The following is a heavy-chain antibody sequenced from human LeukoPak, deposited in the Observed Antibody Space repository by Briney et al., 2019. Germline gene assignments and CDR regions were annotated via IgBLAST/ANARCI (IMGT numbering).Heavy chain of an antibody. CDR1: GFTFDDYA. V-gene: IGHV3-9*01. CDR3: AKAPYSNYGYYFDY. CDR2: ISWNSGSI. Sequence: PGRSLRLSCAASGFTFDDYAMHWVRQAPGKGLEWVSGISWNSGSIGYADSVKGRFTISRDNAKNSLYLLMNSLRAEDTALYYCAKAPYSNYGYYFDYWGQGTLVTVSS. D-gene: IGHD4-11*01. J-gene: IGHJ4*02.